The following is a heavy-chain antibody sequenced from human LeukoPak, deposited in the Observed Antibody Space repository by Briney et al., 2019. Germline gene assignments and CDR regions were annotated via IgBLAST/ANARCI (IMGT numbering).Heavy chain of an antibody. Sequence: AGGSLRLSCAASGFTFNNYAMNWVRQAPGKGLEWVSSISGGGETTYYADSAKGRFTISRDNSQNTLYLQMKSLRAEDTAVYYCARDYADYVGYFFFDYWGQGTLVTVSS. J-gene: IGHJ4*02. CDR1: GFTFNNYA. CDR2: ISGGGETT. CDR3: ARDYADYVGYFFFDY. V-gene: IGHV3-23*01. D-gene: IGHD4-17*01.